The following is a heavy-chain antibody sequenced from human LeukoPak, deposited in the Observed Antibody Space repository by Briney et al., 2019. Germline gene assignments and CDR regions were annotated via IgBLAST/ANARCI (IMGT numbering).Heavy chain of an antibody. J-gene: IGHJ3*02. V-gene: IGHV4-4*07. Sequence: SETLSLTCSVSGDSISLSFYYWSWIRQPAGKGLEWIGRIYTSGSTNYNPSLKSRVTMSVDTSKNQFSLKLSSVTAADTAVYYCARERFERWLQGLLSPSSAFDIWGQGTMVTVSS. CDR1: GDSISLSFYY. D-gene: IGHD5-24*01. CDR2: IYTSGST. CDR3: ARERFERWLQGLLSPSSAFDI.